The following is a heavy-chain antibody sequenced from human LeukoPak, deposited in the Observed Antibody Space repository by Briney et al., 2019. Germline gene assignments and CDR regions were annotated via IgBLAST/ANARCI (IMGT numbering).Heavy chain of an antibody. CDR2: ISSSSSYI. CDR3: ARDESGYSSGLNWFDP. CDR1: GFTFSSYS. Sequence: AGSLSLSCAASGFTFSSYSMNWVRQAPGKGLEWVSSISSSSSYIYYADSVKGRFTISRDNAKNSLYLQMNSLRAEDTAGYYCARDESGYSSGLNWFDPWGQRTLVSVSS. D-gene: IGHD6-19*01. J-gene: IGHJ5*02. V-gene: IGHV3-21*01.